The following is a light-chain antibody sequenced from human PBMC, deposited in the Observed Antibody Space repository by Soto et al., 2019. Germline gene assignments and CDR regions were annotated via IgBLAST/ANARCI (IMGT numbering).Light chain of an antibody. CDR3: QQSYSTPLT. V-gene: IGKV1-39*01. Sequence: DIQMTQSPSSLSASVVYRVTITGRASQSISSYLNWYQQKPGKAPKLLIYAASSLQSGVPSRFSGSGSGTDFTLTISSLQPEDFATYYCQQSYSTPLTFGGGTKVDIK. J-gene: IGKJ4*01. CDR2: AAS. CDR1: QSISSY.